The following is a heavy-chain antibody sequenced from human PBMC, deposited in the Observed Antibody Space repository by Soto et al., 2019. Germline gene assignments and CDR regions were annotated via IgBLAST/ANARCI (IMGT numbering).Heavy chain of an antibody. CDR3: ARTEGVVWYYFDY. V-gene: IGHV4-38-2*01. CDR2: IYHSGST. D-gene: IGHD3-3*01. J-gene: IGHJ4*02. Sequence: SETLSLTCAVSGYSISSGYYWGWIRQPPGKGLEWIGSIYHSGSTYYNPSLKSRVTISVDTSKNQFSLKLSSVTAADTAVYCCARTEGVVWYYFDYLGQGTLVTVSS. CDR1: GYSISSGYY.